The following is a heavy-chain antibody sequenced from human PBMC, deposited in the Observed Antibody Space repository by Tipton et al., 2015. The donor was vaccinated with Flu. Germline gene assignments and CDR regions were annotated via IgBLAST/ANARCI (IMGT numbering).Heavy chain of an antibody. J-gene: IGHJ6*02. Sequence: TLSLTCTVSGGSISSYYWSWIRQPPGKGLEWIGYIYYSGSTNYNPSLKSRVTISVDTSKNQFSLKLSSVTAADTAVYYCARSSYYYDSSGYYFLYYYYGMDVWGQGTTVTVSS. CDR2: IYYSGST. V-gene: IGHV4-59*01. CDR3: ARSSYYYDSSGYYFLYYYYGMDV. CDR1: GGSISSYY. D-gene: IGHD3-22*01.